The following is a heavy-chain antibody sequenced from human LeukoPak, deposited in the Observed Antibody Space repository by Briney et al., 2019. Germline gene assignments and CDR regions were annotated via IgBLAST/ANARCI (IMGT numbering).Heavy chain of an antibody. V-gene: IGHV3-48*03. D-gene: IGHD1-26*01. CDR2: ISSSGSTI. Sequence: GGALIPSCAASGFTLSSYEMNGVRQPPAPGLEGVSYISSSGSTIYYADSVKGRFTISRANAKKSLCLQMNSLRAEDTAVYYCARGGSYFDCWGQGTLVTVSS. CDR1: GFTLSSYE. J-gene: IGHJ4*02. CDR3: ARGGSYFDC.